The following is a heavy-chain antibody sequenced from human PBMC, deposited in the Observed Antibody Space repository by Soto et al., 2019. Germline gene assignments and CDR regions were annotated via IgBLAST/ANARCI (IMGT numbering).Heavy chain of an antibody. CDR2: IYSGGST. J-gene: IGHJ5*02. Sequence: PGGSLRLSCAASGFTVSSNYMSWVRQAPGKGLEWVSVIYSGGSTYYADSVKGRFTISRDNSKNTLYLQMNSLSAEDTAVYYCERVFANWFAPWGQGTLVTVSS. CDR3: ERVFANWFAP. D-gene: IGHD3-16*01. V-gene: IGHV3-66*01. CDR1: GFTVSSNY.